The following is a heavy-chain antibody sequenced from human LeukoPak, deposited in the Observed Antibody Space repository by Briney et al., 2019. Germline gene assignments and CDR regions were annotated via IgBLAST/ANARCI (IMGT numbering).Heavy chain of an antibody. CDR3: ARDSGYSYGYVYYYGMDV. D-gene: IGHD5-18*01. Sequence: GGSLRLSCAASGFTFSSYAMSWVRQAPGKGLEWVSAISGSGGSTYYADSVKGRFTISRDNSKNTLYLQMNSLKAEDTAVYYCARDSGYSYGYVYYYGMDVWGQGTTVTVSS. V-gene: IGHV3-23*01. CDR2: ISGSGGST. J-gene: IGHJ6*02. CDR1: GFTFSSYA.